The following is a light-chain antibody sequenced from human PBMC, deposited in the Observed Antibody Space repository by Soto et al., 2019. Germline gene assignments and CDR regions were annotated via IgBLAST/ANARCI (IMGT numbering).Light chain of an antibody. Sequence: EITFTQSPGTLYLSPGERATLSCRASQSVSSSYLAWYQQKPGQAPRRLIYGASSRATGIPDRFSGSGSGTDFTLTISRLEPEDFAVYYCQQYGSSPTFGEGTKVDIK. CDR3: QQYGSSPT. CDR1: QSVSSSY. CDR2: GAS. J-gene: IGKJ4*01. V-gene: IGKV3-20*01.